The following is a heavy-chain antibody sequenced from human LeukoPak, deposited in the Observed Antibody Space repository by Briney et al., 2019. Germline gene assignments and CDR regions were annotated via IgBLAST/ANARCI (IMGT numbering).Heavy chain of an antibody. CDR3: AKDLGSYGSRLLLWGMDV. V-gene: IGHV3-30*18. CDR2: ISYDGSNK. D-gene: IGHD3-22*01. CDR1: GFTFSSYG. Sequence: GRSLRLSCAASGFTFSSYGMHWVRQAPGKGLEWVAVISYDGSNKYYADSVKGRFTISRDNSKNTLYLQMNSLRAEDTAVYYCAKDLGSYGSRLLLWGMDVWGQGTTVTVSS. J-gene: IGHJ6*02.